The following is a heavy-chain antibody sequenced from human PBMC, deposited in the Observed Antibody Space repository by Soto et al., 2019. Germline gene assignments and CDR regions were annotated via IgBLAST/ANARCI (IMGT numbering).Heavy chain of an antibody. D-gene: IGHD3-10*01. J-gene: IGHJ5*02. V-gene: IGHV3-30-3*01. CDR1: GFPFSSYA. CDR2: ISYDGSNK. CDR3: ARDYYYYGSGSYHWFDP. Sequence: GGSLRLSCAASGFPFSSYAMHWVRQAPGKGLEWVAVISYDGSNKYYADSVKGRFTISRDNSKNTLYLQMNSLRAEDTAVYYCARDYYYYGSGSYHWFDPWGQGTLVTVSS.